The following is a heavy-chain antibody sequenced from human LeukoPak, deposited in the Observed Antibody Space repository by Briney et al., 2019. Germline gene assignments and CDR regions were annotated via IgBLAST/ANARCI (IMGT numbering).Heavy chain of an antibody. V-gene: IGHV4-59*08. Sequence: SETLSLTCTVSGGSISSYYWSWIRQPPGKRLERIGYVYYSGSTNYNPSLKSRITISVDTSKNQFSLKLSSVTAADTAVYYCARRYCSSTSCFLGFDYWGQGTLVTVSS. CDR1: GGSISSYY. CDR3: ARRYCSSTSCFLGFDY. J-gene: IGHJ4*02. D-gene: IGHD2-2*01. CDR2: VYYSGST.